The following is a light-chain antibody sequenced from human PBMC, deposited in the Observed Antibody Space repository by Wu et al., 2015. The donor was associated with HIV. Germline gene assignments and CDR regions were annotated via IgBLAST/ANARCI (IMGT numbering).Light chain of an antibody. CDR2: SAS. V-gene: IGKV1-27*01. CDR1: QAISYY. J-gene: IGKJ1*01. Sequence: DIQLTQSPSSLSASVGDRVTITCRASQAISYYLAWYQQKPGRVPDLLIYSASTLRPGVPSRFSGTGSGTDFTLTISSLQPEDVATYSCQKYNSAPRTFGQGTKVEIK. CDR3: QKYNSAPRT.